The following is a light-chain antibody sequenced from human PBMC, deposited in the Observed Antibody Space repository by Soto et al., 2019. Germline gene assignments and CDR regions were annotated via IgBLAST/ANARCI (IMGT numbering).Light chain of an antibody. CDR1: QSINNW. J-gene: IGKJ1*01. V-gene: IGKV1-5*03. CDR2: KAS. CDR3: QPYDTYWP. Sequence: DIQMTQSPSPLSASVGDRVTITCRASQSINNWLSWYQQKQGKAPKLLIYKASNVDIGVPSSFSGSGSGTEVSRTISRLHPEEFAKYYCQPYDTYWPFGQVTKVELK.